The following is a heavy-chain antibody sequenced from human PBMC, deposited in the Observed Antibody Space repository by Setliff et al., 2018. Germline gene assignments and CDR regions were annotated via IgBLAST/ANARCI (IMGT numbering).Heavy chain of an antibody. D-gene: IGHD6-13*01. CDR2: IRNDGATT. CDR3: ASAGHSGSWFPFDAFHI. Sequence: GGSLRLSCAASGFTVSSNYMNWVRQAPGKGLEWLSNIRNDGATTSYADSVKGRFTISRDNVKNSLYLQMNSLRAEDTAVYYCASAGHSGSWFPFDAFHIWGQGTMVTVS. CDR1: GFTVSSNY. J-gene: IGHJ3*02. V-gene: IGHV3-48*01.